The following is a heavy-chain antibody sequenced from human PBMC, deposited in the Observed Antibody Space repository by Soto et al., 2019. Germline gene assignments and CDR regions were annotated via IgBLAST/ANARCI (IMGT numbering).Heavy chain of an antibody. Sequence: GGSLRLSCAASGFTFSSYAMHWVRQAPGKGLEWVAVISYDGSNKYYADSVKGRFTISRDNSKNTLYLQMNSLRAEDTAVYYCARDPGGYETYYFDYWGQGTLVTVSS. CDR1: GFTFSSYA. CDR2: ISYDGSNK. V-gene: IGHV3-30-3*01. J-gene: IGHJ4*02. CDR3: ARDPGGYETYYFDY. D-gene: IGHD5-12*01.